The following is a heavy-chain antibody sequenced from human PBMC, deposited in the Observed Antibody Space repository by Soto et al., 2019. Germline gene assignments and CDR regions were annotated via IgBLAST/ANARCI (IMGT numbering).Heavy chain of an antibody. CDR1: GFTFSSYD. V-gene: IGHV3-13*01. D-gene: IGHD4-17*01. CDR3: ARGDYGDYGLYYFDY. J-gene: IGHJ4*02. Sequence: GGSLRLSCAASGFTFSSYDMHWVRQATGKGLEWVSAIGTAGDTYYPGSVKGRFTISRENAKNSLYLQMNSLRAEDTAVYYCARGDYGDYGLYYFDYWGQGTLVTVSS. CDR2: IGTAGDT.